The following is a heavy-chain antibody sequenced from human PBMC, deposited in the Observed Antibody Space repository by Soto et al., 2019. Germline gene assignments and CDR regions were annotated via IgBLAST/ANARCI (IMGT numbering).Heavy chain of an antibody. D-gene: IGHD2-2*01. CDR1: GDSIIGIYH. CDR3: ATLPAAMYFYGSDV. Sequence: PSETLSLTCAVSGDSIIGIYHWAWIRQSPGKGLEWLGSILHSGSTYYNPSLKSRLTLSVDTSEDQFSLNLSSVTATDTGVYYCATLPAAMYFYGSDVWGPGTTVTVSS. J-gene: IGHJ6*02. V-gene: IGHV4-38-2*01. CDR2: ILHSGST.